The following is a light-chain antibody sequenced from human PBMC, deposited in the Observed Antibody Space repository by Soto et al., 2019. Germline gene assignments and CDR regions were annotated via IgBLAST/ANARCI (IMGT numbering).Light chain of an antibody. V-gene: IGKV3-15*01. CDR1: QSVSSN. J-gene: IGKJ1*01. CDR3: QQYNNWPWT. CDR2: VAS. Sequence: EIVMTQSPATLSVSPGERATLSCRASQSVSSNLAWYQQKPGQAPRLLIYVASTRATGIPARFSGSGSGTEFTLNISSLQSEDFAVNYCQQYNNWPWTFGQGTKVEIK.